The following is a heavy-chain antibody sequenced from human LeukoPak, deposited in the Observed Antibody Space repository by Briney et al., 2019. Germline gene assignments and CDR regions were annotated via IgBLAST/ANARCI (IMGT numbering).Heavy chain of an antibody. D-gene: IGHD4-17*01. CDR3: ARVATTALYPLDYFDY. CDR1: ADSIRCYY. V-gene: IGHV4-4*07. Sequence: PPETVSLTFTMRADSIRCYYWSWIRQPAGKGLEWIGRIYTSESTNYNPSLKNRVTMSVATSKTQFSLKLSSVTAADTAVYYCARVATTALYPLDYFDYWGQGILVTVSS. J-gene: IGHJ4*02. CDR2: IYTSEST.